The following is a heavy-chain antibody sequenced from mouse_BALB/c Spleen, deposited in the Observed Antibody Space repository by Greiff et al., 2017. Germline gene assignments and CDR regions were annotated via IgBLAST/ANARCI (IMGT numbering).Heavy chain of an antibody. CDR1: GYSFTGYF. V-gene: IGHV1-20*02. J-gene: IGHJ2*01. CDR3: ARGGSYYFDY. CDR2: INPYNGDT. Sequence: VQLQQSGPELVKPGASVKISCKASGYSFTGYFMNWVMQSHGKSLEWIGRINPYNGDTFYNQKFKGKATLTVDKSSSTAHMELRSLASEDSAVYYCARGGSYYFDYWGQGTTLTVSS.